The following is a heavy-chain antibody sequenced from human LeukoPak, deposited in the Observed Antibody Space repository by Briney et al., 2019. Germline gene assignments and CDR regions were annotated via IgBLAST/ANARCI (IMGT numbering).Heavy chain of an antibody. J-gene: IGHJ6*02. CDR3: ARDRISRRRLDGMDV. CDR2: INQDGREK. D-gene: IGHD5-12*01. V-gene: IGHV3-7*01. CDR1: GFTFSNYW. Sequence: GGSLRLSCAASGFTFSNYWMNWVRQAPGKGLEWVANINQDGREKYSVDSVKGRFTIPRDNAKNSLHLQMNSLTAEDAAVYYCARDRISRRRLDGMDVWGQGTTVTVSS.